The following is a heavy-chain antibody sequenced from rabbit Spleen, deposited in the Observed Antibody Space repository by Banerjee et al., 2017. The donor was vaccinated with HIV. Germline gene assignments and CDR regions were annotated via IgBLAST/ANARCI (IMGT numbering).Heavy chain of an antibody. CDR1: GFSFSSSYW. J-gene: IGHJ6*01. CDR2: IDGGSSAIT. Sequence: QQQLEESGGDLVKPEGSLTLTCTASGFSFSSSYWICWVRQAPGKGLEWIACIDGGSSAITHYASWAKGRFTFSKTSSTTVTLQMTSLTAADTATYFCARDGAGGSYFALWGPGTLVTVS. CDR3: ARDGAGGSYFAL. D-gene: IGHD8-1*01. V-gene: IGHV1S45*01.